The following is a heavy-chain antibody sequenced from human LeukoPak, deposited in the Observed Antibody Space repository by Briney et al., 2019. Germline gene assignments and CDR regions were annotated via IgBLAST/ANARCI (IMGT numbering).Heavy chain of an antibody. J-gene: IGHJ4*02. CDR2: INHSGTT. V-gene: IGHV4-34*01. CDR3: ARGENYYDNSGYDY. Sequence: PSETLSLTCAVYGGSFSGYYWYWIRQPPGKGLEWIGEINHSGTTNYNPSLKSRVTISVDTSKNQFSLKLSPVTAADTAACYCARGENYYDNSGYDYWGQGILVTVSS. CDR1: GGSFSGYY. D-gene: IGHD3-22*01.